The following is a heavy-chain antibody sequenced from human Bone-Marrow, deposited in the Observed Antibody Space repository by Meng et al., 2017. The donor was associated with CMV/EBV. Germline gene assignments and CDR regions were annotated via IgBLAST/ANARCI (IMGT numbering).Heavy chain of an antibody. J-gene: IGHJ4*02. CDR2: INSDGSTT. D-gene: IGHD6-13*01. CDR1: GFTFSSYW. Sequence: AAAGFTFSSYWRYWVRQAPGKGLVWVSRINSDGSTTDYADSLKGRFTISRDNAKNTLYLRMNSLRAEDTAVYYCARAYTTSWYAFEYWGQGTLVTVSS. CDR3: ARAYTTSWYAFEY. V-gene: IGHV3-74*01.